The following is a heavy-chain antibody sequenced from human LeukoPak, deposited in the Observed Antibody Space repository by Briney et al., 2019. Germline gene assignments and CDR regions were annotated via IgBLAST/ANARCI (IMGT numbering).Heavy chain of an antibody. J-gene: IGHJ4*02. CDR2: INHSGST. CDR3: ASPAAAGTFVLDY. CDR1: GGSFSGYY. Sequence: PSETLSLTCAVYGGSFSGYYWSWIRQPPGKGLEWIGEINHSGSTNYNPSLKSRVTISVDTSKNQFSLKLSSVTAADTAVYYCASPAAAGTFVLDYWGQGTLVTASS. V-gene: IGHV4-34*01. D-gene: IGHD6-13*01.